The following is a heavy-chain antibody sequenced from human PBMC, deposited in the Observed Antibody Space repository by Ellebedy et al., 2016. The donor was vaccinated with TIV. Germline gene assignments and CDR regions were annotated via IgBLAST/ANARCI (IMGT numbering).Heavy chain of an antibody. CDR3: ARGYLENSFDY. D-gene: IGHD1-26*01. CDR2: ISGDSGTI. Sequence: GESLKISXAASGFVFNKYSMDWVRQAPGKGLEWVSFISGDSGTIYYADSVQGRFTISRDNAKNSLYLQMNNLGDEDTAVYYCARGYLENSFDYWGQGTLITVSS. V-gene: IGHV3-48*02. J-gene: IGHJ4*02. CDR1: GFVFNKYS.